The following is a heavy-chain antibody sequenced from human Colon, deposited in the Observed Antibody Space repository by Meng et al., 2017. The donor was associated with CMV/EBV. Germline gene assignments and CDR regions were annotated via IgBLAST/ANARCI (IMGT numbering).Heavy chain of an antibody. CDR1: GFIFGNHV. CDR2: IYSSGSRT. CDR3: AKDRLAAADRGYFDS. J-gene: IGHJ4*02. Sequence: GGSLRLSCAASGFIFGNHVMTWVRQAPGKGLEHLALIYSSGSRTYYAESVQGRFTISRDNSKNTVYLFMHSLRAEDTALYYCAKDRLAAADRGYFDSWGQGMLVTVSS. V-gene: IGHV3-23*03. D-gene: IGHD6-13*01.